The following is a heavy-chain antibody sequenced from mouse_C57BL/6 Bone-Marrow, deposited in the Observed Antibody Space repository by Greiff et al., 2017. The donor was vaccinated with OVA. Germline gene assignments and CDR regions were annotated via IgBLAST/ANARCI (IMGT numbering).Heavy chain of an antibody. V-gene: IGHV1-81*01. CDR1: GYTFTSSG. CDR2: IYPRSGNT. J-gene: IGHJ2*01. CDR3: ASKRSITTVVASYYFDY. Sequence: QVQLKESGAELARPGASVKLSCKASGYTFTSSGISWVKQRTGQGLEWIGEIYPRSGNTYYNEKFKGKATLTADKSSSTAYMELRSLTSEDSAVYFCASKRSITTVVASYYFDYWGQGTTLTVAS. D-gene: IGHD1-1*01.